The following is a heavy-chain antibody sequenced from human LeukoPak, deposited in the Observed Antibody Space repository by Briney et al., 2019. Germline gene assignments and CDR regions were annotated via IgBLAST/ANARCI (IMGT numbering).Heavy chain of an antibody. CDR2: ISSSISTK. V-gene: IGHV3-48*02. Sequence: GGSLRLSCAASGFTFSSYEINWVRQAPGKGLEWVSYISSSISTKYYADSVKGRFTISRDNAKNSLYLQMNSLRDEDTAVYYCARDQYSGHWFYAFDIWGQGTMVTVSS. CDR3: ARDQYSGHWFYAFDI. J-gene: IGHJ3*02. D-gene: IGHD6-19*01. CDR1: GFTFSSYE.